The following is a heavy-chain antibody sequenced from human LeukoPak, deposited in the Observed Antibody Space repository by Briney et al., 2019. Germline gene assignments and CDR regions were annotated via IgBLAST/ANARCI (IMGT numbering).Heavy chain of an antibody. CDR2: IYYSGST. CDR3: ARHVSAVYYFDY. Sequence: PSETLSLTCTVSGGSISSYYWSWIRQPPGKGREWIGYIYYSGSTNYNPSLKSRVTISVDTSKNQFSLKLSSVTAADTAVYYCARHVSAVYYFDYWGQGTLVTVSS. J-gene: IGHJ4*02. CDR1: GGSISSYY. V-gene: IGHV4-59*08.